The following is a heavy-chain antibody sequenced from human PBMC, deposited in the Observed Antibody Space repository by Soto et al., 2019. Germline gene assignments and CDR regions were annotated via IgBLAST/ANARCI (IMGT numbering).Heavy chain of an antibody. V-gene: IGHV3-21*01. CDR2: ISSSSSYI. CDR3: ARGSGKYVGGPSYYMDV. D-gene: IGHD2-15*01. CDR1: GFTFSSYS. J-gene: IGHJ6*03. Sequence: EVQLVESGGGLVKPGGSLRLSCAASGFTFSSYSMNWVRQAQGKGLEWVSSISSSSSYIYYADSVKGRFTISRDNDKTSLYLHMNSLGAEDAAVYYCARGSGKYVGGPSYYMDVWGKGTTVTVSS.